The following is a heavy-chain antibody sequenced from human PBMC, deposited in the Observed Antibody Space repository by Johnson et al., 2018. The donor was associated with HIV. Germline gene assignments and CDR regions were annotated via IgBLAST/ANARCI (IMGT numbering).Heavy chain of an antibody. V-gene: IGHV3-20*04. CDR3: ARVKRSGTYYRDAFDI. CDR1: GFTFDDYG. CDR2: INWNSGSI. J-gene: IGHJ3*02. D-gene: IGHD1-26*01. Sequence: VQLVESGGGVVRPGGSLRLSCAASGFTFDDYGMSWVRQAPGKGLEWVSGINWNSGSIGYADSVKGRFTISRDNSKNSLYLQMNSLRVGDTAVYFCARVKRSGTYYRDAFDIWGQGTMVTVSS.